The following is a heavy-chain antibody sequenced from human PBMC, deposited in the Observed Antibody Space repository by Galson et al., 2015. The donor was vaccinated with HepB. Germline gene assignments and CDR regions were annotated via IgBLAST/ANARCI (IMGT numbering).Heavy chain of an antibody. Sequence: QSGAEVKKPGESLKISCKGSGYSFTSYWIGWVRQMPGKGLEWMGIIYLGDSDTRYSPSFQGQVTISADKSISTAYLQWSSLKASDTAMYYCARASSYYYDSSGWDYWGQGTLVTVSS. CDR1: GYSFTSYW. D-gene: IGHD3-22*01. CDR3: ARASSYYYDSSGWDY. J-gene: IGHJ4*02. V-gene: IGHV5-51*03. CDR2: IYLGDSDT.